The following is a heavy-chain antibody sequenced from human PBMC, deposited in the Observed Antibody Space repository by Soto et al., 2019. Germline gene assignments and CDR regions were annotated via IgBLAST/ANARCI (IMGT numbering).Heavy chain of an antibody. V-gene: IGHV1-69*01. Sequence: QVQLVQSGAEVKKPGSSVKVSCKAPGGTFSTYAISWVRQAPGQGLEWMGRVIPIFGTPKYAQKFQGRVTITADESTSTVYMELRSLRSEDTAVYYCARSQGGSSSLDIYYYYYYGMDVWGQGTTVTVSS. CDR3: ARSQGGSSSLDIYYYYYYGMDV. J-gene: IGHJ6*02. CDR2: VIPIFGTP. D-gene: IGHD2-15*01. CDR1: GGTFSTYA.